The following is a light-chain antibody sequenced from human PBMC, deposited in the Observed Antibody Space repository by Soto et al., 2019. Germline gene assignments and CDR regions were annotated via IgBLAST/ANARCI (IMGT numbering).Light chain of an antibody. Sequence: SQSQGDISALAGEAVTSRCRASQDISNFLVGFQQRPGKVPNRLMISANSLEGAGTSSCSGSRAGTDFTRTIISLQPEDVATDYCQQRYSTPRTFGQGTKVDI. V-gene: IGKV1-17*03. CDR2: SAN. CDR3: QQRYSTPRT. CDR1: QDISNF. J-gene: IGKJ1*01.